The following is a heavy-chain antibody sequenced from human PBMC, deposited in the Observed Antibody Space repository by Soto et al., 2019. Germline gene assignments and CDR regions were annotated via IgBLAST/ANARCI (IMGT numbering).Heavy chain of an antibody. J-gene: IGHJ4*02. CDR1: GGSISSYY. CDR3: ARGDSGYYPPFFDY. CDR2: IYYSGST. V-gene: IGHV4-59*01. Sequence: SETLSLTCTVAGGSISSYYWSWIRQPPGKGLEWIGYIYYSGSTNYNPSLKSRVTISVDTSKNQFSLKLSSVTAADTAVYYCARGDSGYYPPFFDYWGQGTLVTVSS. D-gene: IGHD3-22*01.